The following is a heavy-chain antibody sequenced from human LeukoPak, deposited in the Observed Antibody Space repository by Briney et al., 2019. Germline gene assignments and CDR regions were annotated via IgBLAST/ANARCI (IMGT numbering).Heavy chain of an antibody. D-gene: IGHD1-1*01. CDR3: ALDPLPPTLGFLRSSHDP. J-gene: IGHJ5*02. Sequence: PGRSLRLSCAASGFTFSSYGMHWVRQAPGKGLEWVAVISYDGSNKYYADSVKGRFTISRDNSKNTLYLQMNSLRAEDTAVYYCALDPLPPTLGFLRSSHDPWGQGTLVTVSS. V-gene: IGHV3-30*03. CDR2: ISYDGSNK. CDR1: GFTFSSYG.